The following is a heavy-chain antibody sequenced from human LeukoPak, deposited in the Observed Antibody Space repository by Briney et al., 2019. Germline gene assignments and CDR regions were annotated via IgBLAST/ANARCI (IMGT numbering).Heavy chain of an antibody. D-gene: IGHD5-12*01. V-gene: IGHV3-66*01. CDR1: GFSVSRNY. Sequence: PGGSLRLSCAASGFSVSRNYMSWVRQAPGKGLEWVATLYKRGDTHYAECAKGRFTTARDHPNNTLYLQMNSLRAADTATYYCVSDRSSGNDQPSNFYYFGMDVWGQGATVTVSS. CDR2: LYKRGDT. J-gene: IGHJ6*02. CDR3: VSDRSSGNDQPSNFYYFGMDV.